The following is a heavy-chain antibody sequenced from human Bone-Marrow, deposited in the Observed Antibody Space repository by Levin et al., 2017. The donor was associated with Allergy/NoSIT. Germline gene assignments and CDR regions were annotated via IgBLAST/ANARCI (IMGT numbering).Heavy chain of an antibody. V-gene: IGHV3-33*05. CDR2: VPKNGDHT. Sequence: PGGSLRLSCVMYAVSLFFSFSYAIHWVRQAPGKGLEWLAVVPKNGDHTFYGGSVKGLSAVYRDNSRSTVFLKMNRLRVDDSVVSFCAQDMSDGSYEYYGMNIWGQGTTVTVSS. J-gene: IGHJ6*01. CDR3: AQDMSDGSYEYYGMNI. CDR1: AVSLFFSFSYA. D-gene: IGHD3-16*01.